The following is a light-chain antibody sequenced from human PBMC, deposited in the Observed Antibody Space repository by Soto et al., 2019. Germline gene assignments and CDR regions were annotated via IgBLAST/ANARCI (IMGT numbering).Light chain of an antibody. Sequence: AIRMTQSPSSFSASTGARVTITCRASQGISSYLAWYQQKPGKAPKLLIYSASTLQSGVPSRFSGSGSGTDFTLTISCLQSEDFATYYLQQYYSYPLTFGPGTKVDIK. V-gene: IGKV1-8*01. CDR1: QGISSY. CDR2: SAS. J-gene: IGKJ3*01. CDR3: QQYYSYPLT.